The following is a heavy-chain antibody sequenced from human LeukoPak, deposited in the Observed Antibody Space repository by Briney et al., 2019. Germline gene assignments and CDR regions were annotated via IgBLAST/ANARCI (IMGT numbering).Heavy chain of an antibody. Sequence: GGSLRLSCAASRFTFSSYAMSWVRQAPGKGLEWVSVTSGSGGSTYYADFVEGRFTISRDNSKNTLYLQMNSLRAEDTAVYYCAKVRSSSSADYFDYWGQGTLVTVSS. D-gene: IGHD6-6*01. CDR2: TSGSGGST. CDR1: RFTFSSYA. CDR3: AKVRSSSSADYFDY. J-gene: IGHJ4*02. V-gene: IGHV3-23*01.